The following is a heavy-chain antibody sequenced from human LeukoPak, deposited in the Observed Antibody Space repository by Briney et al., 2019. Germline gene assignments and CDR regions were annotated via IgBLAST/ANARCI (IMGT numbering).Heavy chain of an antibody. CDR3: ARDHGGYWTRTKNWFDP. Sequence: SQTLSLTCTVSGGSISSGSYYWSWIRQPAGKGLEWIGRIYTSGSTNYNPSLKSRVTISVDTSKNQFSLKLSSVTAADTAVYYCARDHGGYWTRTKNWFDPWGQGTLVTVSS. CDR2: IYTSGST. D-gene: IGHD3-22*01. V-gene: IGHV4-61*02. CDR1: GGSISSGSYY. J-gene: IGHJ5*02.